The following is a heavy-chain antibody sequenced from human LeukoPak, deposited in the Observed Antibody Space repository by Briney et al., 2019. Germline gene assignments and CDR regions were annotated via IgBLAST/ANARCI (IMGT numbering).Heavy chain of an antibody. D-gene: IGHD3-10*01. CDR1: GGSISSGSYY. V-gene: IGHV4-61*02. CDR3: ARDYYGPGSPYYMDV. J-gene: IGHJ6*03. CDR2: IYTSGST. Sequence: TLSLTCTVSGGSISSGSYYWSWIRQPAGKGLEWIGRIYTSGSTNYNPSLKSRVTISVDTSKNQFSLKLSSVTAADTAVYYCARDYYGPGSPYYMDVWGKGTTVTISS.